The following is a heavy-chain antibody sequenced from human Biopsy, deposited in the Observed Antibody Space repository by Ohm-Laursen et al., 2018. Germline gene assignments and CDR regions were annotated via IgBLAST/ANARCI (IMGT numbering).Heavy chain of an antibody. CDR3: VREPKTGTAEAWYFDL. CDR1: SASVKTSGYF. D-gene: IGHD3-9*01. CDR2: ISYNERT. Sequence: SQTLSLTCSVSSASVKTSGYFWAWIRQRPGKGLEWIGYISYNERTHYNPSLTSRLAISFDTSNNRISLQLRSVSVADTAVYYCVREPKTGTAEAWYFDLWGRGSPVTVPS. J-gene: IGHJ2*01. V-gene: IGHV4-31*03.